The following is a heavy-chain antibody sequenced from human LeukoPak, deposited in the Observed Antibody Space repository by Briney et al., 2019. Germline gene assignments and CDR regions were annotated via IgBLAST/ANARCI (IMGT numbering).Heavy chain of an antibody. CDR1: GFTFSSYS. CDR2: ISSSSSYI. Sequence: PGGSLRLSCAASGFTFSSYSMNWVRQAPGKGLEWVSSISSSSSYIYYADSVKGRFTISRDNAKSSLYLQMNSLRAEDTAVYYCARDLEGSGSYSYWGQGTLVTVSS. D-gene: IGHD3-10*01. CDR3: ARDLEGSGSYSY. V-gene: IGHV3-21*01. J-gene: IGHJ4*02.